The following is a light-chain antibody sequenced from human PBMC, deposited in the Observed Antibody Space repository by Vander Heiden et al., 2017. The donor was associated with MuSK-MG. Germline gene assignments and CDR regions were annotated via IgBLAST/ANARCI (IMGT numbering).Light chain of an antibody. CDR3: QQDDSSPHT. CDR2: WAS. Sequence: DIVMTQSPDSLAVSLGERATINCKSSQSVLYSSNNNNYLAWYQQKPGQPPKLVIYWASIRESGVPDRFSGSGSGTDFTLTISSLQAEDVAVYYCQQDDSSPHTFGGGTKVEIK. CDR1: QSVLYSSNNNNY. V-gene: IGKV4-1*01. J-gene: IGKJ4*01.